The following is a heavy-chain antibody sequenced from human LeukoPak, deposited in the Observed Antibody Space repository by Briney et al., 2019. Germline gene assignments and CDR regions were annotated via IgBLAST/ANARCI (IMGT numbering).Heavy chain of an antibody. V-gene: IGHV4-34*01. CDR3: ARAVTMVRGVIIKPPYYYYYYMDV. CDR2: INHSGST. CDR1: GGSFSGYY. J-gene: IGHJ6*03. D-gene: IGHD3-10*01. Sequence: SETLSLTCAVYGGSFSGYYWSWIRQPPGKGLEWIGEINHSGSTNYNPSLKSRVTISVDTSKNQFSLKLSSVTAADTAVYYCARAVTMVRGVIIKPPYYYYYYMDVWGKGTTVTVSS.